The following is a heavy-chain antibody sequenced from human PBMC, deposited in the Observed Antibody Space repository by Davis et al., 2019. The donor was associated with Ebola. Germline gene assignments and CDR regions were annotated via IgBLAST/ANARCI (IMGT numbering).Heavy chain of an antibody. Sequence: MPSETLSLTCTASGGSISSYHWSWIRQPPGKGLEWIGEINHSGSTYYNPSLKSRVTISVDTSKNQFSLKLSSVIAADTAVYYCARGPTVVVMGLYYYYGMDVWGQGTTVTVSS. V-gene: IGHV4-34*01. CDR3: ARGPTVVVMGLYYYYGMDV. D-gene: IGHD3-22*01. J-gene: IGHJ6*02. CDR2: INHSGST. CDR1: GGSISSYH.